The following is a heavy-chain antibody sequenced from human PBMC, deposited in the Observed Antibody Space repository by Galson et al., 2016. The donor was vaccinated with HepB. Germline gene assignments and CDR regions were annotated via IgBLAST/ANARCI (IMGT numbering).Heavy chain of an antibody. V-gene: IGHV1-3*01. CDR3: ARGPGNYYFDY. D-gene: IGHD1-7*01. CDR1: GYTFTSYA. J-gene: IGHJ4*02. Sequence: SVKVSCKASGYTFTSYAMHWVRQAPGQRLEWMGWINAGNGNTKYSQKFQGRVTITRDTSASTAYMKLSSLRSEDTAVYYCARGPGNYYFDYWGRGTLVTVSS. CDR2: INAGNGNT.